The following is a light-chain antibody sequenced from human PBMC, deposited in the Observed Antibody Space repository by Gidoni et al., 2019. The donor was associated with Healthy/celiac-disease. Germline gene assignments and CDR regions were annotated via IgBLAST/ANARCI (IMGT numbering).Light chain of an antibody. Sequence: EIVLTQSLATLSLSPGERDTLPCRASQSVSSYLAWYQQKPGQAPRLLIYDASSMATGIPARFSGSGSGTDFTLTISSLEPEDFAVYYCQQRSNWPTITFGQGTRLEIK. CDR1: QSVSSY. J-gene: IGKJ5*01. CDR3: QQRSNWPTIT. V-gene: IGKV3-11*01. CDR2: DAS.